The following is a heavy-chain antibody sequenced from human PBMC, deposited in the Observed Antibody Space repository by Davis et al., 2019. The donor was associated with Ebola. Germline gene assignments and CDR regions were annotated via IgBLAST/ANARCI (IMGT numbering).Heavy chain of an antibody. CDR1: GFVFSSYV. D-gene: IGHD5-18*01. Sequence: GESLKISCAASGFVFSSYVMSWVRQAPGKGLEWVSAISGSGGSTYYADSVKGRFTISRDNSKNTLYLQMNSLRAEDTAVYYCAKDRGYSYGYAFDYWGQGTLVTVSS. CDR3: AKDRGYSYGYAFDY. J-gene: IGHJ4*02. CDR2: ISGSGGST. V-gene: IGHV3-23*01.